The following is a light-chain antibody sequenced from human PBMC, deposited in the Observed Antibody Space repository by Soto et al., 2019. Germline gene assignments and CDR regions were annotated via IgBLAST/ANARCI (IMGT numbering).Light chain of an antibody. Sequence: QSVLTQPASVSGPPGQSITISCTGTSSDVGGYNYVPWYQHHPGKAPKLMIYEVTNRPSGVSNRFSGSKSGNTASLTISGLQAEDEADYYCSSYTTTNTYVFGTGTKVTVL. CDR1: SSDVGGYNY. J-gene: IGLJ1*01. CDR2: EVT. V-gene: IGLV2-14*01. CDR3: SSYTTTNTYV.